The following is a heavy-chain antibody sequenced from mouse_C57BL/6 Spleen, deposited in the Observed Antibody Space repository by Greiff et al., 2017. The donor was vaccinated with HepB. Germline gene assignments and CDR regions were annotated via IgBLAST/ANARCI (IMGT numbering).Heavy chain of an antibody. CDR2: IYPGSGNT. CDR3: ARSGGNYYYYAMDY. D-gene: IGHD2-1*01. CDR1: GYTFTDYY. Sequence: QVQLKESGAELVRPGASVKLSCKASGYTFTDYYINWVKQRPGQGLEWIARIYPGSGNTYYNEKFKGKATLTAEKSSSTAYMQLSSLTSEDSAVYFCARSGGNYYYYAMDYWGQRTSVTVSS. J-gene: IGHJ4*01. V-gene: IGHV1-76*01.